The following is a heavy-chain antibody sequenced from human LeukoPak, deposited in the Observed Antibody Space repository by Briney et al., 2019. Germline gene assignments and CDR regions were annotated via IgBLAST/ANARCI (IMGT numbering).Heavy chain of an antibody. J-gene: IGHJ4*02. D-gene: IGHD6-19*01. V-gene: IGHV3-48*04. CDR2: ISSSSSTI. CDR1: GFTFSSYS. Sequence: GGSLRLSCAASGFTFSSYSMNWVRQAPGKGLEWVSYISSSSSTIYYADSVKGRFTISRDNAKNSLYLQMNSLRAEDTAVYYCARVWGSGWNQFDYWDQGTLVTVSS. CDR3: ARVWGSGWNQFDY.